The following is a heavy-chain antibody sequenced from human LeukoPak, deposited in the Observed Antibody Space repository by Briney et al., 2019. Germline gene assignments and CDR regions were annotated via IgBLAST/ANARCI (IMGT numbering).Heavy chain of an antibody. D-gene: IGHD3-3*01. Sequence: PSETLSLTCTVSGYSISSGYYWGWIRQPPGKGLEWIGSIYHSGSTYYNPSLKSRVTISVDTSKNQFSLKLSSVTAADTAVYYCARAINFWSGYGAFDIWGQGTMVTVSS. CDR3: ARAINFWSGYGAFDI. CDR2: IYHSGST. J-gene: IGHJ3*02. CDR1: GYSISSGYY. V-gene: IGHV4-38-2*02.